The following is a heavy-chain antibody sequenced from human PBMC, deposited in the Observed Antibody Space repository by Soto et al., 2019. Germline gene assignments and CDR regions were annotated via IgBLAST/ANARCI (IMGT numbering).Heavy chain of an antibody. D-gene: IGHD2-8*01. V-gene: IGHV3-23*01. CDR1: GFTFRDNV. Sequence: GGSLRLSCAASGFTFRDNVLSWVRQSPGKGLDWVSGITGSGRDTYYADSVKGRFTISRDNSKNMVFLQMNSLRAEDTALYYCAKNGLDNSPSAIDSWGPGTLVTVSS. CDR3: AKNGLDNSPSAIDS. J-gene: IGHJ4*02. CDR2: ITGSGRDT.